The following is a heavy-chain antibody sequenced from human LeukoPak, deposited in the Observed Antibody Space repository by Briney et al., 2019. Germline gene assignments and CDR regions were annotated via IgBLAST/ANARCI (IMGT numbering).Heavy chain of an antibody. V-gene: IGHV4-30-4*08. J-gene: IGHJ4*02. CDR2: IYYSGST. D-gene: IGHD4-23*01. Sequence: PSQTLSLTCTVSGGSISSGDYYWSWIRQPPGKGLEWIGYIYYSGSTYYNPSLKSRVTISVDTSKNQFSLKLSSVTAADTAVYYCARSSGGNSGALDYWGQGTLVTVSS. CDR3: ARSSGGNSGALDY. CDR1: GGSISSGDYY.